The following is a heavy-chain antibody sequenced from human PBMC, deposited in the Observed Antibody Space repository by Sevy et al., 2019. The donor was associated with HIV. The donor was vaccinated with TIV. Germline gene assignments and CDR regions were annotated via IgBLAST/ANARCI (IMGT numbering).Heavy chain of an antibody. CDR1: GYSFITYS. V-gene: IGHV1-2*02. D-gene: IGHD1-1*01. J-gene: IGHJ4*02. CDR2: INPNNCAA. CDR3: AREIWKFDL. Sequence: ASVKVSCKASGYSFITYSLHWVRQAPGQGVEWMAWINPNNCAAIYAQTFQGRVTVTRDTSINTVYMEMSSLTSDDTAVYYCAREIWKFDLWGQGTLVTVSS.